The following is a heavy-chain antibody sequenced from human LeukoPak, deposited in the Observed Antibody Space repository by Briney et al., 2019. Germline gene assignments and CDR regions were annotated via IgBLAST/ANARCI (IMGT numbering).Heavy chain of an antibody. Sequence: PGGPLRLSCAASGFTFSSYAMSWVRQAPGKGLEWVSAISGSGGSTYYADSVKGRFTISRDNSKNTLYLQMNSLRAEDTAVYYCAKATRIAAAGLSFDYWGQGTLVTVSS. CDR3: AKATRIAAAGLSFDY. D-gene: IGHD6-13*01. CDR1: GFTFSSYA. J-gene: IGHJ4*02. V-gene: IGHV3-23*01. CDR2: ISGSGGST.